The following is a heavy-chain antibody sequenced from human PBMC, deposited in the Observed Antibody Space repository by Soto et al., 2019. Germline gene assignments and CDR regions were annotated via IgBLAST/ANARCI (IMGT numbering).Heavy chain of an antibody. J-gene: IGHJ5*01. V-gene: IGHV3-48*02. CDR3: ARDRCYDGTCYSASDS. CDR1: GFRFSTYD. CDR2: ISTTSFTI. D-gene: IGHD2-15*01. Sequence: PGGSLRLSCAASGFRFSTYDMDWLRQAPGKGPEWIAHISTTSFTIYYADSVKGRFTISRDNARNSLYLVMNSLRDEDTAVYYCARDRCYDGTCYSASDSWGQGTLVTVSS.